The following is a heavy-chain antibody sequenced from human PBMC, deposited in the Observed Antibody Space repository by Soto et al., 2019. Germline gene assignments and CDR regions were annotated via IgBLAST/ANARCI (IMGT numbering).Heavy chain of an antibody. Sequence: VASVKVSCKASGYTFTSYYMHWVRQAPGQGLEWMGIINPSGGSTSYAQKFQGRVTMTRDTSTSTVYMELSSLRSEDTAVYYCARAKDPLYDSSEGDAFDIWGQGTMVTVSS. J-gene: IGHJ3*02. CDR3: ARAKDPLYDSSEGDAFDI. V-gene: IGHV1-46*01. CDR2: INPSGGST. D-gene: IGHD3-22*01. CDR1: GYTFTSYY.